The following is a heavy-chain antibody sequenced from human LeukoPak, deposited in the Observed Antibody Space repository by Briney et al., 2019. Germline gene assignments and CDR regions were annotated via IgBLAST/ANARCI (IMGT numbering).Heavy chain of an antibody. Sequence: AGGSLRLSCAASGFTFASYWMHWVRQAPGKGLVWVSRINGYGSSTDFADSVKGRFTISRDNAKNTLYLQMNSLRAEDTAVYYCARRRKRDGYNSYYMDVWGKGTTVTVSS. J-gene: IGHJ6*03. V-gene: IGHV3-74*01. CDR3: ARRRKRDGYNSYYMDV. CDR1: GFTFASYW. CDR2: INGYGSST. D-gene: IGHD5-24*01.